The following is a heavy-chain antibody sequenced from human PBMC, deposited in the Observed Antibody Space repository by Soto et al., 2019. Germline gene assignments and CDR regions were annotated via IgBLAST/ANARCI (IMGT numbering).Heavy chain of an antibody. CDR3: ARDRALAVAGVYYYYGMDV. J-gene: IGHJ6*02. Sequence: GGSLRLSCAASGFTFSSYWMHWVRQAPGKGLVWVSRINSDGSSTSYADSVKGRFTISRDNAENTLYLQMNSLRAEDTAVYYCARDRALAVAGVYYYYGMDVWGQGTTVTVSS. D-gene: IGHD6-19*01. CDR2: INSDGSST. V-gene: IGHV3-74*01. CDR1: GFTFSSYW.